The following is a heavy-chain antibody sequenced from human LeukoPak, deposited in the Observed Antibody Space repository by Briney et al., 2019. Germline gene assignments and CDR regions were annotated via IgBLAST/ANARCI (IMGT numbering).Heavy chain of an antibody. Sequence: SVKVACKASGGTFSSYAISWVRQAPGQGLEWMGRIIPLFGIANYAQKFQGRVTITADKSTSTAYRELSSLRSEDTAVYYCARDSLMRYNWNYVAEFDYWGQGTLVTVSS. CDR2: IIPLFGIA. J-gene: IGHJ4*02. V-gene: IGHV1-69*04. D-gene: IGHD1-7*01. CDR3: ARDSLMRYNWNYVAEFDY. CDR1: GGTFSSYA.